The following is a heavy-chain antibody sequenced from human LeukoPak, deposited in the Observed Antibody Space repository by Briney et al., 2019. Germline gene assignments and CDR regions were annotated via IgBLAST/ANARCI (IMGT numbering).Heavy chain of an antibody. J-gene: IGHJ4*02. CDR2: IVGSSST. CDR1: GFTFSNFA. CDR3: ARIGAGSSRDY. D-gene: IGHD6-13*01. V-gene: IGHV3-21*01. Sequence: PAGSLTLSCAASGFTFSNFAMTWVRQAPGKGLEWVSSIVGSSSTYYADSLKGRFTISRDNAKNSLYLQMNSLRAEDTAVYYCARIGAGSSRDYWGQGTLVAVSS.